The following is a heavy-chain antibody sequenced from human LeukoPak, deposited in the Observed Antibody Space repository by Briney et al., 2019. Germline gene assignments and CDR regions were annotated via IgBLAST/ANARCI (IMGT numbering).Heavy chain of an antibody. CDR2: TSPYDDNP. CDR1: GYRFSNFG. CDR3: AKVDPPIIAGARGDAFEI. D-gene: IGHD1-26*01. J-gene: IGHJ3*02. Sequence: VASVKVSCEASGYRFSNFGITWVRQAPGQGLEWMGWTSPYDDNPEYAKKFQGRVTMTTDTSTSTAYMELRGLRPDDTAMYYCAKVDPPIIAGARGDAFEIWGQGTLVTVSS. V-gene: IGHV1-18*01.